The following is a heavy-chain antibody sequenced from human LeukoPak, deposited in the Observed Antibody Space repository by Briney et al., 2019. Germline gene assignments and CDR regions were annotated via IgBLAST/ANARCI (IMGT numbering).Heavy chain of an antibody. CDR1: GFTFSSYS. D-gene: IGHD6-13*01. CDR3: ARAPAAAGISGGDY. V-gene: IGHV3-21*01. Sequence: PGGSLRLSCAASGFTFSSYSMNWVRQAPGKGLEWVSSISSSSSYIYYADSVKGRFTISRDNAKNSLYLQMNSLRAEDTAVYYCARAPAAAGISGGDYWGQGTLVTVSS. CDR2: ISSSSSYI. J-gene: IGHJ4*02.